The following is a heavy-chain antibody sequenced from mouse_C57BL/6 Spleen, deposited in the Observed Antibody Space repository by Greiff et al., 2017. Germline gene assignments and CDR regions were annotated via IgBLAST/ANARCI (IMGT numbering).Heavy chain of an antibody. D-gene: IGHD2-1*01. Sequence: QVQLQQPGAELVKPGASVKLSCKASGYTFTSYWMHWVKQRPGQGLEWIGMIHPNSGSTNYNEKFKSKATLTVDKSSSTAYMQLSSLTSEDSAVYYCARGGDLLGGLYFDYWGQGTTLTVSS. V-gene: IGHV1-64*01. CDR3: ARGGDLLGGLYFDY. CDR2: IHPNSGST. J-gene: IGHJ2*01. CDR1: GYTFTSYW.